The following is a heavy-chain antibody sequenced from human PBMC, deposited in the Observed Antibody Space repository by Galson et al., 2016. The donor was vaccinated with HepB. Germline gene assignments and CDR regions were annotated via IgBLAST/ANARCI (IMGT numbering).Heavy chain of an antibody. J-gene: IGHJ4*02. CDR1: GASISNMNW. CDR3: ASLDNRRGGDY. V-gene: IGHV4-4*02. CDR2: IYHSGGT. D-gene: IGHD1-14*01. Sequence: TLSLTCAVSGASISNMNWWSWVRQSPGKGLEWIGEIYHSGGTNYNPSLKSRVTISVDKSKIQFSLNLSSVTAADTAVYYCASLDNRRGGDYWGQGTLVTVSS.